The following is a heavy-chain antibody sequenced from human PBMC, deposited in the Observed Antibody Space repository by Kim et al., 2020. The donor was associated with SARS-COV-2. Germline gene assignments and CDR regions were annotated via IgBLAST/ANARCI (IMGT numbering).Heavy chain of an antibody. J-gene: IGHJ6*02. CDR1: FPATRLATCH. V-gene: IGHV4-31*01. CDR2: IYYSGST. Sequence: SETLSLTCPPAFPATRLATCHWICIRPHPAQALERIGYIYYSGSTYYNPSLKSQVTISVDTSKNQFSLKLRSVTAADTAVYYCARGPLKNPVPLGYYYYYGMDVWRHGPT. CDR3: ARGPLKNPVPLGYYYYYGMDV.